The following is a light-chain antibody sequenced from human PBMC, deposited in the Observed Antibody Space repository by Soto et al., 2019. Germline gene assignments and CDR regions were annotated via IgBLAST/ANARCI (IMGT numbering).Light chain of an antibody. V-gene: IGKV3-15*01. Sequence: EVVMTQSPGTLSVSPGERATLSCRASQSVSSSSLAWYQQKPGQAPRLLIYGASTRATGIPARFSGSGSGTEFTLTISSLQSEDFEVYYCQQYNNWPITFGQGTRLEIK. J-gene: IGKJ5*01. CDR2: GAS. CDR1: QSVSSS. CDR3: QQYNNWPIT.